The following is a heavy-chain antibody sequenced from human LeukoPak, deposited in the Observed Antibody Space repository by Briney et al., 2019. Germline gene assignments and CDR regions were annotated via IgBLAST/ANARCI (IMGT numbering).Heavy chain of an antibody. J-gene: IGHJ3*01. V-gene: IGHV5-51*01. CDR1: GYIFSNFW. D-gene: IGHD2-15*01. CDR3: ARVRYCSGGSCSQVDY. CDR2: VYPGNSDT. Sequence: GESLKISCQGSGYIFSNFWIAWVRQMPGKGLEWMGFVYPGNSDTRYSPSFQGQVAFSADKSVSTAYLHLSSLKASDTAMYYCARVRYCSGGSCSQVDYWGQGTMVTVSS.